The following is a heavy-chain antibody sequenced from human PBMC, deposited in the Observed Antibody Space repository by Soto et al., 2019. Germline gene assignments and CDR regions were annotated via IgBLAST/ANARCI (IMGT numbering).Heavy chain of an antibody. Sequence: LRLSCAASGFTFSSYAMSWVRQAPGKGLEWVSSVSGSGGSTYYADSVKGRFTISRDNSKNMLYLQMNSLRAEDTAVYYCAKNGWKLWDYFDYWGQGTLVTVSS. V-gene: IGHV3-23*01. CDR3: AKNGWKLWDYFDY. D-gene: IGHD5-18*01. CDR2: VSGSGGST. J-gene: IGHJ4*02. CDR1: GFTFSSYA.